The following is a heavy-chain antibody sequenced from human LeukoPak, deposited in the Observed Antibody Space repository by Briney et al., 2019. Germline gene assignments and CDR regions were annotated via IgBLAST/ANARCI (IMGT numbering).Heavy chain of an antibody. Sequence: PSETLSLTCTVSGGSISSYYWSWIRQPPGKGLEWIGFIFYSGTTNYNPSLKSRVTISVDTSKNQFSLKLSSVTAADTAVYYCARHPPYSYAHGGYYFDYWGQGTLVTVSS. CDR3: ARHPPYSYAHGGYYFDY. D-gene: IGHD5-18*01. CDR2: IFYSGTT. V-gene: IGHV4-59*12. CDR1: GGSISSYY. J-gene: IGHJ4*02.